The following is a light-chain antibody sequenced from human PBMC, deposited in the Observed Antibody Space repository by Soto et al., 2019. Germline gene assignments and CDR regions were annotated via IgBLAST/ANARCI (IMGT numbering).Light chain of an antibody. Sequence: DIQMTHSPSTLSSSLVDKVTITCRASQSVRSWLAWYQQKPGRAPKSLIYDASSLESGVPSRFSGSGSGKELTLTTSHLQPDAFATYYCQQSDHYPLTLGGATKVDIK. CDR3: QQSDHYPLT. V-gene: IGKV1-5*01. CDR1: QSVRSW. J-gene: IGKJ4*01. CDR2: DAS.